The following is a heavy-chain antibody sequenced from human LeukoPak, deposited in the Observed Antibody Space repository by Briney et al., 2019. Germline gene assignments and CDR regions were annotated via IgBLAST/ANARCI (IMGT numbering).Heavy chain of an antibody. D-gene: IGHD1-7*01. Sequence: SETLSLTCTVSGGSISSYYWSWIRQPAGKGLEWIGHIYSSGSTNYNPSLKSRVTMSVDTSKNQFSLKLTSVTAADTAVYYCARGGNFVGLFDYWGQGTLVTVSS. CDR3: ARGGNFVGLFDY. CDR2: IYSSGST. J-gene: IGHJ4*02. CDR1: GGSISSYY. V-gene: IGHV4-4*07.